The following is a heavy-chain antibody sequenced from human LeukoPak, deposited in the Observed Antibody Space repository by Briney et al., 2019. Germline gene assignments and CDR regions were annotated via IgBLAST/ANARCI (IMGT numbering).Heavy chain of an antibody. D-gene: IGHD2-21*01. J-gene: IGHJ3*02. CDR1: GGSFSTYY. Sequence: PSGTLSLTCTVSGGSFSTYYWSWFRQPPGKGLEWIAYIYYSGSTNYNPSLKSRVTISVDTSKNQFSLKLNSVTAADTAVYYCARRLAASDAFDIWGQGTMVTVSS. V-gene: IGHV4-59*08. CDR3: ARRLAASDAFDI. CDR2: IYYSGST.